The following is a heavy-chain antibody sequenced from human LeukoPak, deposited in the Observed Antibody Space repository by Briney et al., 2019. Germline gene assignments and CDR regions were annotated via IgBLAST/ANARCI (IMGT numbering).Heavy chain of an antibody. CDR1: GFTFSSYA. D-gene: IGHD5-18*01. V-gene: IGHV3-30*04. J-gene: IGHJ4*02. Sequence: GRSLRLSCAASGFTFSSYAMHWVRQAPGKGLEWVAVISYDGSNKYYADSVKGRFTISRDNSKNTLYLQMNSLRAEDTAVYYCATLGYSYGYSFDYWGQGTLVTVSS. CDR3: ATLGYSYGYSFDY. CDR2: ISYDGSNK.